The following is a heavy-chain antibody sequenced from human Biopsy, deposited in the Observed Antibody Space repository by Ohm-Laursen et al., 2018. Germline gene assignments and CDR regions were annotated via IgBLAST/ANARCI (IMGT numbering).Heavy chain of an antibody. J-gene: IGHJ1*01. CDR3: ATKLTGYFHH. D-gene: IGHD3-9*01. Sequence: SSVKVSCKAPGGTFSNYGVNWVRQAPGQGLEWLGGNIPILGTGNYAQKFQDRVTVAADTSTSTATMELGSLRSDDTAVYYCATKLTGYFHHWGQGTLVTVSS. CDR2: NIPILGTG. CDR1: GGTFSNYG. V-gene: IGHV1-69*06.